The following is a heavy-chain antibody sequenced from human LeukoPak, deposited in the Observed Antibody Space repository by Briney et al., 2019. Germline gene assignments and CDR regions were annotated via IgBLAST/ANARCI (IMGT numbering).Heavy chain of an antibody. CDR3: AKDGYDSSGYYFDYYYYGMDV. Sequence: QPGRSLRLSCAASGFTFRSYGMHWVRQAPGKGLEWVGVIWNDGSNKYYADSVKGRFTISRDNSKNTLYLQMNSLRAEDTAVYYCAKDGYDSSGYYFDYYYYGMDVWGQGTTVTVSS. D-gene: IGHD3-22*01. CDR2: IWNDGSNK. V-gene: IGHV3-33*06. CDR1: GFTFRSYG. J-gene: IGHJ6*02.